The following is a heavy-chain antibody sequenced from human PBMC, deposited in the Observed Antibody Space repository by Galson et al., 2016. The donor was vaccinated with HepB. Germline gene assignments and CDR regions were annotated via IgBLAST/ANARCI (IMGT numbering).Heavy chain of an antibody. Sequence: PALVKPTQTLTLTCTFSELSLSTSGVGVVWIRQPPGKALEWLAVTYWNGDKRYSPSLKSRLTITRDTSKNQEVLTMTNMDPVDTATYYCGHRHQSYSFSGVDVGGQGTTVTVSS. J-gene: IGHJ6*02. D-gene: IGHD4-11*01. CDR3: GHRHQSYSFSGVDV. CDR2: TYWNGDK. V-gene: IGHV2-5*01. CDR1: ELSLSTSGVG.